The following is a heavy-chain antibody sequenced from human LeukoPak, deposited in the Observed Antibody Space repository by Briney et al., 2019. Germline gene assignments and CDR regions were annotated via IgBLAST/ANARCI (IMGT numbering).Heavy chain of an antibody. V-gene: IGHV1-2*02. CDR3: GRDRALAGTAPDAFDI. CDR2: INPKSGGV. Sequence: ASVNVSCKASGYTLTGYYIHWVRQAPGQGLEWMGWINPKSGGVKYAQKFQGRVTMTRDTSISTAYLELTRLRSDDSAVYYCGRDRALAGTAPDAFDIWGQGTMVTVSS. CDR1: GYTLTGYY. J-gene: IGHJ3*02. D-gene: IGHD6-19*01.